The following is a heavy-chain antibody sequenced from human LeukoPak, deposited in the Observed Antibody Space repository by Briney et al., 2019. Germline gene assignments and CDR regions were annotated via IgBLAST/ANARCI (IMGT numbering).Heavy chain of an antibody. CDR2: INNDGSIT. D-gene: IGHD6-19*01. J-gene: IGHJ4*02. Sequence: VSRINNDGSITNHADSVKGRFTISRDNARNILYLQMNTLRGEYTAVYYCAREPSAVAGYLDHWGQGTLVTVCS. CDR3: AREPSAVAGYLDH. V-gene: IGHV3-74*01.